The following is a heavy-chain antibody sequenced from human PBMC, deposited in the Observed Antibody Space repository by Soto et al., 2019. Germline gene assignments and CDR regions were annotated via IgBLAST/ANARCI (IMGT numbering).Heavy chain of an antibody. Sequence: PGGSLRLSCAASGFTFSSYAMSWVRQAPGKGLEWVSAISGSGGSTYYADSVKGRFTISRDNSKNTLYLQMNSLRAEDTAVYYCAKDLDYYDTTSPMDVWGQGTTVTVSS. CDR1: GFTFSSYA. D-gene: IGHD3-22*01. CDR2: ISGSGGST. J-gene: IGHJ6*02. CDR3: AKDLDYYDTTSPMDV. V-gene: IGHV3-23*01.